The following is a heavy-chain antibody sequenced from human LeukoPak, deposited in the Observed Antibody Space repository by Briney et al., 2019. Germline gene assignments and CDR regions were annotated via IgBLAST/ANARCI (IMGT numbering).Heavy chain of an antibody. V-gene: IGHV1-46*01. D-gene: IGHD3-22*01. CDR1: GYTFTSYY. CDR2: INPSGGST. Sequence: GASVKVSCKASGYTFTSYYMHWVRQAPGQGLEWMRIINPSGGSTSYAQKFQGRVTMTRDTSTSTVYMELSSLRSEDTAVYYCASLTDFYAGSGDYEDYWGQGTLVTVSS. J-gene: IGHJ4*02. CDR3: ASLTDFYAGSGDYEDY.